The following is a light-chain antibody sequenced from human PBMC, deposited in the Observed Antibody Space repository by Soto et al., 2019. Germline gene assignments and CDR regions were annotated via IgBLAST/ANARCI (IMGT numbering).Light chain of an antibody. CDR2: DAS. V-gene: IGKV1-33*01. Sequence: DIQMTQSPSSLSASVGDRVTITCQASQDISNYLNWYQQKPGKAPKLLIYDASNLETGVPSRFSGSGSWTGFTFTISSLQPEDIATYYCQQYDNLPWTFGQGTKVEIK. CDR1: QDISNY. CDR3: QQYDNLPWT. J-gene: IGKJ1*01.